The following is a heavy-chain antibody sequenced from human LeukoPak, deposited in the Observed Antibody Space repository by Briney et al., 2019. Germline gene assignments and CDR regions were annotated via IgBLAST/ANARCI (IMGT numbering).Heavy chain of an antibody. Sequence: KTSETLSLTCAVSGGSISRSNWWSWVRQPPGKGREWIGEIYHSGSTNYSPSLKSRVTISVDKSKNQFSLKLSSVTAADTAVYYCARDLASEYSSSRYMDVWGKGTTVTVSS. D-gene: IGHD6-6*01. V-gene: IGHV4-4*02. CDR2: IYHSGST. J-gene: IGHJ6*03. CDR3: ARDLASEYSSSRYMDV. CDR1: GGSISRSNW.